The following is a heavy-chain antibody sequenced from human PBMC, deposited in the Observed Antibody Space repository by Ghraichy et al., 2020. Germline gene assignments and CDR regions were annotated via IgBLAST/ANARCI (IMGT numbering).Heavy chain of an antibody. V-gene: IGHV3-30*18. CDR3: AKDQVYMDV. Sequence: GGSLRLSCAASGFTFSSYGMHWVRQAPGKGLEWVAVISYDGSNKYYADSVKGRFTISRDNSKNTLYLQMNSLRAEDTAVYYCAKDQVYMDVWGKGTTVTVSS. J-gene: IGHJ6*03. CDR1: GFTFSSYG. CDR2: ISYDGSNK.